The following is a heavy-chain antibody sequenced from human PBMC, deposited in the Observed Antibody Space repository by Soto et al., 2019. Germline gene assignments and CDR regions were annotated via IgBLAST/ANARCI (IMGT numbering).Heavy chain of an antibody. Sequence: QVLVVQSGAEVKKPGASVKVSCKASGYTFSTYGMHWVRQAPGQSLEWMGWLNGGTGQTRYSQRFQDRVIITRDTSASTGYMELSSLRSEDTAVYYCARGKGMEENYFYYGLDIWGQGTTVTVSS. D-gene: IGHD1-1*01. J-gene: IGHJ6*02. CDR3: ARGKGMEENYFYYGLDI. CDR1: GYTFSTYG. CDR2: LNGGTGQT. V-gene: IGHV1-3*01.